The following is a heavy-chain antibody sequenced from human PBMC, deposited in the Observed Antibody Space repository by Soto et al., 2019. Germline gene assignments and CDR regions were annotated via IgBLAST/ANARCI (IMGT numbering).Heavy chain of an antibody. CDR1: GFSFSRYV. V-gene: IGHV3-23*01. J-gene: IGHJ4*02. CDR2: MSGSGGST. D-gene: IGHD2-2*01. CDR3: AKVSGDQLLSTFDH. Sequence: GGSLRLSCAASGFSFSRYVMSWVRHAPGKGLEWVSVMSGSGGSTYYADSVKGRFTISRDNSKNTLYFQMNSLRAEDTAVYYCAKVSGDQLLSTFDHWGQGTLVTVSS.